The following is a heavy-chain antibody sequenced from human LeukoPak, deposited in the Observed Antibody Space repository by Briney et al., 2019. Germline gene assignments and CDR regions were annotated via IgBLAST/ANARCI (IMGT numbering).Heavy chain of an antibody. CDR3: ARAGTAPRGHFDY. CDR2: IYYSGST. J-gene: IGHJ4*02. Sequence: SETLSLTCTVSGGSISSSSYYWGWIRQPPGKGLEWIGSIYYSGSTYYNPSLKSRVTISVDTSKNQFSLKLSSVTAADTAVNYCARAGTAPRGHFDYWGQGTLVTASS. V-gene: IGHV4-39*01. CDR1: GGSISSSSYY. D-gene: IGHD1-1*01.